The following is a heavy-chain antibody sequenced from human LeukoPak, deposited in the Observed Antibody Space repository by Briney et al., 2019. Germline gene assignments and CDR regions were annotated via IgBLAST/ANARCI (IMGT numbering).Heavy chain of an antibody. V-gene: IGHV3-23*01. CDR1: GFTFSNHG. Sequence: PGGSLRLSCAGYGFTFSNHGMNWVRQAAGKGLEWVSAISGSGDSTYYADSVKGRFTISRDNSKNTLYLQMNSLRAEDTAVYYCAKDQALPGYCSGGSCYSSWFDPWGQGTLVTVSS. CDR2: ISGSGDST. D-gene: IGHD2-15*01. CDR3: AKDQALPGYCSGGSCYSSWFDP. J-gene: IGHJ5*02.